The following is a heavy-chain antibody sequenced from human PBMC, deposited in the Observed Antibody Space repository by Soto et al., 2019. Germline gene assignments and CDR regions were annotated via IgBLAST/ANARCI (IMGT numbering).Heavy chain of an antibody. J-gene: IGHJ6*02. CDR2: MNPNSGNT. Sequence: ASVKVSCKASGYTFTSYDINWVRQATGQGLEWMGWMNPNSGNTSYAQKFQGRVTMTTDTSTSTAYMELRSLRSDDTAVYYCATTFRGYVWGSYRPYYGMDVWGQGTTVTVSS. CDR3: ATTFRGYVWGSYRPYYGMDV. D-gene: IGHD3-16*02. V-gene: IGHV1-8*01. CDR1: GYTFTSYD.